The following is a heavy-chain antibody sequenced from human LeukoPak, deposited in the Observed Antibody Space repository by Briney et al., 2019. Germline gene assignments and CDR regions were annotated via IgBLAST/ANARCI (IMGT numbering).Heavy chain of an antibody. Sequence: ASVKVSCTASGGTFSSYAISWVRQAPGQGLEWMGGIIPIFGTTNYAQKFQGRVTSIADESTSTAYMELSSLRSDDTAVYYCARGRPYCTNGVCHPAIQYYYGMDVWGQGTTVTVSS. CDR3: ARGRPYCTNGVCHPAIQYYYGMDV. V-gene: IGHV1-69*13. CDR2: IIPIFGTT. J-gene: IGHJ6*02. CDR1: GGTFSSYA. D-gene: IGHD2-8*01.